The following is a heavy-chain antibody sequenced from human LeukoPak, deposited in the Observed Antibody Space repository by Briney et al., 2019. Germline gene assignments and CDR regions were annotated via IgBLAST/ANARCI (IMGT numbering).Heavy chain of an antibody. CDR2: INPNSGGT. CDR1: GYTFTSYY. CDR3: GAVTTTTNPDY. V-gene: IGHV1-2*02. J-gene: IGHJ4*02. Sequence: ASVKVSCKASGYTFTSYYMHWVRQAPGQGLEWMGWINPNSGGTNYAQKFQGRVTMTRDTSISTAYMELSSLTSEDTAVYYCGAVTTTTNPDYWGQGTLVTVSS. D-gene: IGHD6-19*01.